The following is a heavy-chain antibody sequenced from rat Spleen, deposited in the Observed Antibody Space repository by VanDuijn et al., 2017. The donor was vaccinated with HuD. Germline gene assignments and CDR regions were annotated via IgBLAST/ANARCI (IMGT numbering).Heavy chain of an antibody. CDR2: XWGNGSP. D-gene: IGHD1-2*01. CDR1: XXSLXXXG. J-gene: IGHJ2*01. V-gene: IGHV2-13*01. Sequence: VQXXESGPGXXXPSXXXSLXXTVXXXSLXXXGVXXVRQHPGKGLEWMGVXWGNGSPNYNSALKSRLSISRDTSKSQVYLKRNNLQTEDTATYYCARADISAISTDGIWGQGVMVTVSS. CDR3: ARADISAISTDGI.